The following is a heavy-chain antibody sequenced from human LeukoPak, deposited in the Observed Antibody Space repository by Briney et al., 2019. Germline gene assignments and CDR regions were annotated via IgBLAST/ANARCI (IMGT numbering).Heavy chain of an antibody. J-gene: IGHJ4*02. CDR1: GYTFTSYG. CDR3: ARDALGGSGSSDY. Sequence: GASVKVSCKASGYTFTSYGITWVRQAPGQGLEWMGWISPYNGNTNYAQKFQGRVTMTRDTSISTAYMELSRLRSDDTAVYYCARDALGGSGSSDYWGQGTLVTVSS. D-gene: IGHD3-10*01. V-gene: IGHV1-18*01. CDR2: ISPYNGNT.